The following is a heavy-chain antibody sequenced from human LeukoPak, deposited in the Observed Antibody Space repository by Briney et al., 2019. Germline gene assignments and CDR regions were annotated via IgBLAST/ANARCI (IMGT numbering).Heavy chain of an antibody. CDR1: GFTFSSYS. CDR3: ARDNVYSSSWYGLNHQFDY. J-gene: IGHJ4*02. V-gene: IGHV3-21*05. Sequence: PGGSLRLSCAASGFTFSSYSMNWVRQAPGKGLEWVSYISSSSSYIYYADSVKGRFTISRDNAKNALYLQMNSLRAEDTAVYYCARDNVYSSSWYGLNHQFDYWGQGTLVTVSS. CDR2: ISSSSSYI. D-gene: IGHD6-13*01.